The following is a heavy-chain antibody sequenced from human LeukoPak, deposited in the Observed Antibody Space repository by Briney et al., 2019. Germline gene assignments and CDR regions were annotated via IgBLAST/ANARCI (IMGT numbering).Heavy chain of an antibody. CDR3: VRGGGYGSGSHYYFDY. CDR2: ISGSGGST. J-gene: IGHJ4*02. D-gene: IGHD3-10*01. V-gene: IGHV3-23*01. CDR1: GFTFSTYA. Sequence: GGSLRLSCAASGFTFSTYAMSWVRQAPGEGLEWVSTISGSGGSTYYADSVKGRFTISRDNSKNTLYLQMNSLRVEDTAVYYCVRGGGYGSGSHYYFDYWGQGTLVTVSS.